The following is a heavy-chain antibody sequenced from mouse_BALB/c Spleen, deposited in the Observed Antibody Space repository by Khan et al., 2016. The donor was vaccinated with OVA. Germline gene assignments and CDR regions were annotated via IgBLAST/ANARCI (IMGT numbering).Heavy chain of an antibody. Sequence: IQLVQSGPELMKPGASVKISCKASGYSFTSYYIHWVMQSHGTSLEWIGYIDPFSGGTTYNQKFKGKATLTVDKSSSTSYIHLSKLTSEDSAVYYCTRHGYVAWFTYWGQGTLVTVSA. CDR2: IDPFSGGT. D-gene: IGHD2-2*01. V-gene: IGHV1S135*01. J-gene: IGHJ3*01. CDR3: TRHGYVAWFTY. CDR1: GYSFTSYY.